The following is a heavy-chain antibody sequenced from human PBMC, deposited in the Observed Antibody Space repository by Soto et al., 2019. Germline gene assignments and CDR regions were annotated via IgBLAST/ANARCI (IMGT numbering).Heavy chain of an antibody. CDR1: GGSFSIYY. CDR3: ARSGHKFDS. V-gene: IGHV4-34*01. Sequence: SETLSFTCVVYGGSFSIYYWSWIRQPPGKGLEWIGEINHSGSTNYNPSLKSRVTMSVDTSKDQFSLKLGSVTAADTAVYYCARSGHKFDSWGQGTLVTVS. CDR2: INHSGST. J-gene: IGHJ5*01.